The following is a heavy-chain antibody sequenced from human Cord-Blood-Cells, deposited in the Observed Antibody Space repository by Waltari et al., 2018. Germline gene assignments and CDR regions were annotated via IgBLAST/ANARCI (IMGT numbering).Heavy chain of an antibody. J-gene: IGHJ4*02. V-gene: IGHV4-34*01. Sequence: QVQLQQWGAGLLKPSETLSLTCAVYGGSFSGYSWSWIRQPPGKGLEWIGEINHSGSTNYNPSLKSRVTISVDTSKNQFSLKLSSVTAADTAVYYCASQQQLDYWGQGTLVTVSS. CDR2: INHSGST. CDR3: ASQQQLDY. D-gene: IGHD6-13*01. CDR1: GGSFSGYS.